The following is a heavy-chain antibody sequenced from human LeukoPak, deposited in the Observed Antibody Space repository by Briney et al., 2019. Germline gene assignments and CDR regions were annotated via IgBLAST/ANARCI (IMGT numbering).Heavy chain of an antibody. CDR2: ISSSGSTI. CDR1: GFTFSDYY. J-gene: IGHJ4*02. D-gene: IGHD4-17*01. Sequence: GGSLRLSCAASGFTFSDYYMSWIRQAPGKGLEWVSYISSSGSTIYYADSVKGRFTISRDNAKNSLYLQMNSLRAEDTAVYYCAGEGHYGDPKCFDYWGQGTLVTVSS. V-gene: IGHV3-11*04. CDR3: AGEGHYGDPKCFDY.